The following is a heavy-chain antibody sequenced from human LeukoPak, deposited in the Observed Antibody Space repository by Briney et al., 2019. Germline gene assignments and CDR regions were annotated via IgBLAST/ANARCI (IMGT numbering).Heavy chain of an antibody. CDR3: ARDRADPDYGDYVFAY. V-gene: IGHV3-53*01. CDR2: IYTGGGR. CDR1: GFTVSSYY. D-gene: IGHD4-17*01. J-gene: IGHJ4*02. Sequence: PGGSLRLSCAASGFTVSSYYMNWVRQAPGKELEWVSVIYTGGGRYYADSVKGRFTISRDNAKNSLYLQMNSLRAEDTAVYYCARDRADPDYGDYVFAYWGQGTLVTVSS.